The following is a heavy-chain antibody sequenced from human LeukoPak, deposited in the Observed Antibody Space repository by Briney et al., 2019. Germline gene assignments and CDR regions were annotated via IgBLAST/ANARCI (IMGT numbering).Heavy chain of an antibody. Sequence: ASVKVSCEASGYTFTGHHMHWVRQAPGQGLEWMGWINPDSGGTRSAQNFQGRVTMTRDTSITTVYMELSRLGSDDTAVYYCARHSSSYLDYWGQGTLVAVSS. V-gene: IGHV1-2*02. CDR2: INPDSGGT. J-gene: IGHJ4*02. CDR3: ARHSSSYLDY. D-gene: IGHD6-13*01. CDR1: GYTFTGHH.